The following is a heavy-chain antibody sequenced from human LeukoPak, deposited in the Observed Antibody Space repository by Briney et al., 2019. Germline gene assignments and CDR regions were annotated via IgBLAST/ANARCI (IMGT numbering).Heavy chain of an antibody. Sequence: DPSETLSLTCAVYGGSFSGYYWSWIRQPPGKGLEWIGEINHSGSTNYNPSLKSRDNISVDTSKNQFSLKLSSVTAADTAVYYCARIAVVAVYYYMDVWGKGTTVTVSS. D-gene: IGHD2-15*01. CDR3: ARIAVVAVYYYMDV. J-gene: IGHJ6*03. CDR1: GGSFSGYY. CDR2: INHSGST. V-gene: IGHV4-34*01.